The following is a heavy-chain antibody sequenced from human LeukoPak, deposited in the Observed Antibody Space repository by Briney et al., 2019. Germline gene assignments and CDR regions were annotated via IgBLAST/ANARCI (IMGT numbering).Heavy chain of an antibody. Sequence: PSETLSLTCTVSGGSISSYYWSWIRQPPGKRLEWIGYIYYSGSTNYNPSLKSRVTISVDTSKNQFSLKLSSVTAADTAVYYCARKSWDYYGSGSYYKRFQWFDLWGQGTLVTVSS. CDR2: IYYSGST. D-gene: IGHD3-10*01. J-gene: IGHJ5*02. CDR3: ARKSWDYYGSGSYYKRFQWFDL. V-gene: IGHV4-59*01. CDR1: GGSISSYY.